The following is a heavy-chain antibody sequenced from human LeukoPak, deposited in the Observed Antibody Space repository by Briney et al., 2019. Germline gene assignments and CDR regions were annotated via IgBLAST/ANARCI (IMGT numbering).Heavy chain of an antibody. CDR3: VKGVRMGVTSAFDI. J-gene: IGHJ3*02. V-gene: IGHV3-23*01. CDR1: GLTFSSYA. Sequence: GGSLRLSCAASGLTFSSYAMRWVRQAAGKGLEWVSAMSGSGGRTYYADAVKGRFTISRDHSKNTLYLQMNSLRAEDTAVYYCVKGVRMGVTSAFDIWGQGTMVTGSS. D-gene: IGHD1-26*01. CDR2: MSGSGGRT.